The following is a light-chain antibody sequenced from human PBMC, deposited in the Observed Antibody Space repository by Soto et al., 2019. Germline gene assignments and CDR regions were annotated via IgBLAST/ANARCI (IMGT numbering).Light chain of an antibody. CDR3: LQANEFPRS. CDR1: EDISRW. CDR2: GAT. J-gene: IGKJ2*01. V-gene: IGKV1D-12*01. Sequence: QMTQSPSFVSASIVDRFSITFLASEDISRWLGWYQQKPGRAPSLLIFGATSLRSGVPSRFSATESGTLFTLTITNVQPDDFATYFCLQANEFPRSFGQGTKVDI.